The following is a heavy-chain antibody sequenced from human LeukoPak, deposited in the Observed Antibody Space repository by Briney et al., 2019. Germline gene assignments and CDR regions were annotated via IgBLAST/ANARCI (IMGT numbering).Heavy chain of an antibody. CDR1: GYTFTSYY. CDR2: INPSGGST. CDR3: ARIVYSSSLVWFDP. Sequence: ASVKVSCKAAGYTFTSYYMHWGRQAPGQGLEWRGRINPSGGSTSDAQKFQGRGTMTRDTSTSTVYMELSRLRSEDTAARYYARIVYSSSLVWFDPWGQGTLVTVSS. V-gene: IGHV1-46*03. D-gene: IGHD6-6*01. J-gene: IGHJ5*02.